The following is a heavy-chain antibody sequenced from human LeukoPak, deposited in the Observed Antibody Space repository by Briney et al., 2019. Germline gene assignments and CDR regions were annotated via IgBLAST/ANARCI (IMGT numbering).Heavy chain of an antibody. J-gene: IGHJ4*02. CDR2: IYYSGST. Sequence: SETLSLTCTVSGGSISSGGYYWSWIRQHPGKGLEWIGYIYYSGSTYYNPSLKSRVTISVDTSKNQFSLKLSSVTAADTAVYYCARGGDCDSSGIDYWGQGTLVTVSS. V-gene: IGHV4-31*03. CDR1: GGSISSGGYY. D-gene: IGHD3-22*01. CDR3: ARGGDCDSSGIDY.